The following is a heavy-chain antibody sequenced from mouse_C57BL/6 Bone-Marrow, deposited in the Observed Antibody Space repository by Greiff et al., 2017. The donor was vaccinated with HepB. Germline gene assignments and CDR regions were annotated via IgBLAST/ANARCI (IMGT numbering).Heavy chain of an antibody. CDR2: IDPSDSYT. CDR1: GYTFTSYW. CDR3: ASGGLRRGYYFDY. Sequence: QVQLKQPGAELVRPGTSVKLSCKASGYTFTSYWMHWVKQRPGQGLEWIGVIDPSDSYTNYNQKFKGKATLTVDTSSSTAYMQLSSLTSEDSAVYYCASGGLRRGYYFDYWGQGTTLTVSS. J-gene: IGHJ2*01. D-gene: IGHD2-4*01. V-gene: IGHV1-59*01.